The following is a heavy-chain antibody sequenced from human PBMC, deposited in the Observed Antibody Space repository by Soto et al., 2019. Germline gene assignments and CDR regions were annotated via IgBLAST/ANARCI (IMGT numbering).Heavy chain of an antibody. D-gene: IGHD6-13*01. CDR2: ISWDGGST. J-gene: IGHJ4*02. CDR3: AKDLGIAAAGPFDY. Sequence: PGGSLRLSCAASGFTFDDYTMHWVRQAPGKGLEWVSLISWDGGSTYYADSVKGRFTISRDNSKNSLYLQMNSLRTEDTALYYCAKDLGIAAAGPFDYWGQGTLVTVSS. CDR1: GFTFDDYT. V-gene: IGHV3-43*01.